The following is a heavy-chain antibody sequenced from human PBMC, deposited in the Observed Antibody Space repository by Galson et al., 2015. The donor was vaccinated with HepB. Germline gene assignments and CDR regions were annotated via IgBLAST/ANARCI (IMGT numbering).Heavy chain of an antibody. Sequence: SVKVSCKASGYTFTSYAMHWVRQAPGQRLEWMGWINAGNGNTKYSQKFQGRVTITRDTSASTAYMELSSLRSEDTAVYYCASSPDTAMVTGSYYYYYYGMDVWGQGTTVTVSS. V-gene: IGHV1-3*01. CDR1: GYTFTSYA. D-gene: IGHD5-18*01. CDR3: ASSPDTAMVTGSYYYYYYGMDV. CDR2: INAGNGNT. J-gene: IGHJ6*02.